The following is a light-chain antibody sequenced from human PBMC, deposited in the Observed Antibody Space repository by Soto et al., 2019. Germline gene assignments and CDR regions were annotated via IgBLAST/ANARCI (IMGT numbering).Light chain of an antibody. CDR1: QSVSSD. CDR2: GAS. J-gene: IGKJ5*01. CDR3: QQYNNWPIT. V-gene: IGKV3-15*01. Sequence: EVVMTQSPATLSVSPGERATLSCRASQSVSSDLAWYHQKPGQAPRLLIYGASTRATGIPGRFSGSGSGTEFTLTISSLQSEDFAVYFCQQYNNWPITFGQGTRWRL.